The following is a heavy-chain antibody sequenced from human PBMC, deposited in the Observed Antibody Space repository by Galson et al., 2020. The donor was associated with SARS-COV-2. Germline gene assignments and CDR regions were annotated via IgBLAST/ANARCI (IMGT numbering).Heavy chain of an antibody. CDR1: GGSISSYY. J-gene: IGHJ4*02. CDR3: ARGCSGGSCYSFGY. CDR2: IYYSGST. V-gene: IGHV4-59*01. D-gene: IGHD2-15*01. Sequence: ASETLSLTCTVSGGSISSYYWSWIRQPPGKGLEWIGYIYYSGSTNYNPSLKSRVTILVDTSKNQFSLKLSSVTAADTAVYYCARGCSGGSCYSFGYWGQGTLVTVSS.